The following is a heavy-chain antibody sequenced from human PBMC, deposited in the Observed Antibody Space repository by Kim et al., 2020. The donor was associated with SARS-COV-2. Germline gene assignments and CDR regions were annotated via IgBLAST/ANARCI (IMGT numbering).Heavy chain of an antibody. D-gene: IGHD3-10*01. J-gene: IGHJ4*02. Sequence: YAAPVKGRFTIARDDSKNTLYLQMNSLQTEDTAVYYCTTDFYFGSGSYFDSWGQGTLVTVSS. CDR3: TTDFYFGSGSYFDS. V-gene: IGHV3-15*01.